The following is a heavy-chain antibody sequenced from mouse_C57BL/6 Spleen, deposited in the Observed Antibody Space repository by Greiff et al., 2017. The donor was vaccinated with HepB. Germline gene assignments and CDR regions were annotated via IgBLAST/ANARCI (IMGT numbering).Heavy chain of an antibody. CDR3: ARGLGRGYFDY. CDR1: GFTFSDYY. CDR2: ISNGGGST. V-gene: IGHV5-12*01. Sequence: EVKLMESGGGLVQPGWSLKLSCAASGFTFSDYYMYWVRQTPEKRLEWVAYISNGGGSTYYPDTVKGRFTISRDNAKNTLYLQMSRLKSEDTAMYYCARGLGRGYFDYWGQGTTLTVSS. J-gene: IGHJ2*01. D-gene: IGHD4-1*01.